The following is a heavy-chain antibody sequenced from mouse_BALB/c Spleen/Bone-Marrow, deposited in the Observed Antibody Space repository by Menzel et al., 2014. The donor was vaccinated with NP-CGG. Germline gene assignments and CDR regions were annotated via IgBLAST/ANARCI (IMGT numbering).Heavy chain of an antibody. Sequence: EVQLVESGGDLVKPGGSLKLSCAASGFTFSTYGMSWVRQTPDKRLEWVATISSGGGYTYYPDSVKGRFTISRDNAKNTLYLQMSSRKSEDTAMYYCTRQGNWDHYAMEYWGQGTSVTVS. J-gene: IGHJ4*01. V-gene: IGHV5-6*01. CDR1: GFTFSTYG. D-gene: IGHD4-1*01. CDR3: TRQGNWDHYAMEY. CDR2: ISSGGGYT.